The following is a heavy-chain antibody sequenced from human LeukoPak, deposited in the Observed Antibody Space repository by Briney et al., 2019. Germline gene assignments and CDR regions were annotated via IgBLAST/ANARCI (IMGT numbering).Heavy chain of an antibody. CDR2: ISGSGGST. D-gene: IGHD3-9*01. J-gene: IGHJ4*02. V-gene: IGHV3-23*01. CDR3: AKENYDILTGYPIDY. Sequence: PGGSLRLSCAASGFTFSSYAMSWVRQAPGKGLEWASAISGSGGSTYYADSVKGRFTISRDNSKNTLYLQMNSLRAEDTAVYYCAKENYDILTGYPIDYWGQGTLVTVSS. CDR1: GFTFSSYA.